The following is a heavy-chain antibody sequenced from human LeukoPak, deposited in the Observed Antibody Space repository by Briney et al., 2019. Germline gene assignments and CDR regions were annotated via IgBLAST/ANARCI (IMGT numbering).Heavy chain of an antibody. CDR3: ARGENNYGYYYFDY. CDR2: IRYDGSNK. J-gene: IGHJ4*02. Sequence: GGSLRLSCAASGFTFSSYGMHWVRQAPGKGLEWVAFIRYDGSNKYYADSVKGRFTISRDNSKNTLYLQMNSLRAEDTAVYYCARGENNYGYYYFDYWGQETLVTVSS. D-gene: IGHD5-24*01. CDR1: GFTFSSYG. V-gene: IGHV3-30*02.